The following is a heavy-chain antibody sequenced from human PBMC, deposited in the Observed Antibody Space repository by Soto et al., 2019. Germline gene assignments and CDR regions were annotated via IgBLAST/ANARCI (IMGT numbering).Heavy chain of an antibody. J-gene: IGHJ4*02. Sequence: GASVKVSCKASGFTFTSSAVQWVRQARGQRLEWIGWIVVGSGNTNYAQKFQERVTITRDMSTSTAYMELSSLRSEDTAVYYCVRDHSGLKDFDYWGQGTLVTVSS. CDR3: VRDHSGLKDFDY. CDR1: GFTFTSSA. V-gene: IGHV1-58*01. D-gene: IGHD1-1*01. CDR2: IVVGSGNT.